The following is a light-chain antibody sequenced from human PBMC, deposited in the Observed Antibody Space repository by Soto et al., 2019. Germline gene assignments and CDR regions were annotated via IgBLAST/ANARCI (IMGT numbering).Light chain of an antibody. CDR2: KAS. V-gene: IGKV1-5*03. CDR1: QSISSW. CDR3: QQNNSYPYT. J-gene: IGKJ2*01. Sequence: DIQMTQSPSTLSASVGDRVTITCRARQSISSWLAWYQQKPGKAPKLLIYKASSLESGVPSRFSGSGSGTEFTLTISCLQPDDFATYYCQQNNSYPYTFGQGTKLEIK.